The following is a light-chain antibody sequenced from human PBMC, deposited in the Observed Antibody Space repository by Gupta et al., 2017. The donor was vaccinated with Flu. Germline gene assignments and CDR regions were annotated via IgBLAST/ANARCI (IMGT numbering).Light chain of an antibody. Sequence: TNSDIGKFNLVSWYQQHPGKAPKLIIYEVSKLPSNIPSRFSGSKSGITASLTISGLQAEDEAHYYCCSYSADDTVIFGGGTSLTVL. CDR1: NSDIGKFNL. CDR3: CSYSADDTVI. CDR2: EVS. V-gene: IGLV2-23*02. J-gene: IGLJ2*01.